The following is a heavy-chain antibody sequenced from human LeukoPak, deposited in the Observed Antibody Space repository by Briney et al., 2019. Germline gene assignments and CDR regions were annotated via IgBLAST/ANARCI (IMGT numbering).Heavy chain of an antibody. D-gene: IGHD6-13*01. Sequence: ASVKVSCKASGYTFTSYGISWVRQAPGQGLEWMGWISAYNGNTNYAQKFQGRVTITADESTSTAYMELSSLRSEDTAVYYCARVSIAAAGTLMGYFVYWGQGTLVTVSS. CDR1: GYTFTSYG. CDR3: ARVSIAAAGTLMGYFVY. J-gene: IGHJ4*02. V-gene: IGHV1-18*01. CDR2: ISAYNGNT.